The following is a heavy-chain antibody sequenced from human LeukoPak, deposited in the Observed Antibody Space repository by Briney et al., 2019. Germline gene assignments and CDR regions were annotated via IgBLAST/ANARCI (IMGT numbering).Heavy chain of an antibody. J-gene: IGHJ4*02. CDR2: INPNSGGT. D-gene: IGHD2-2*01. CDR3: ARGEGAGTSCYYDY. V-gene: IGHV1-2*02. Sequence: ASVKVSCKASGYTFTGYYMHWVRQAPGQGLEWMGWINPNSGGTNYAQKFQGRVTMTRDTSISTAYMELSRLRSDDTAVYYCARGEGAGTSCYYDYWGQGTLVTVSS. CDR1: GYTFTGYY.